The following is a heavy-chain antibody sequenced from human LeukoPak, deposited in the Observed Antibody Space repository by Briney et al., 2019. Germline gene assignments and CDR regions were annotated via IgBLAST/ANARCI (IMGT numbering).Heavy chain of an antibody. CDR1: GFTVSYDY. CDR2: IYSGGST. Sequence: GGSLRLPCAASGFTVSYDYMRWVRQAPGKGLEWVSVIYSGGSTYYADSVKGRFTISRDNSKNTLYLQTNSLRVEDTAFYYGARAEGRRSRGNWIDPWGQGTLVTVSS. D-gene: IGHD3-10*01. V-gene: IGHV3-66*01. J-gene: IGHJ5*02. CDR3: ARAEGRRSRGNWIDP.